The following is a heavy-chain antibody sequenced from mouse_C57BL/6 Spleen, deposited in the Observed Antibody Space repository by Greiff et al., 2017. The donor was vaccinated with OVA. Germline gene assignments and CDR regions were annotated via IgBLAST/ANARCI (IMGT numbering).Heavy chain of an antibody. Sequence: VKLQQSGAELVKPGASVKISCKASGYAFSSYWMNWVKQRPGKGLEWIGQIYPGDGDTNYNGKFKGKATLTADKSSSTAYMQLSSLTSEDSAVYFCASYGNYQAWFAYWGQGTLVTVSA. CDR3: ASYGNYQAWFAY. J-gene: IGHJ3*01. D-gene: IGHD2-1*01. V-gene: IGHV1-80*01. CDR2: IYPGDGDT. CDR1: GYAFSSYW.